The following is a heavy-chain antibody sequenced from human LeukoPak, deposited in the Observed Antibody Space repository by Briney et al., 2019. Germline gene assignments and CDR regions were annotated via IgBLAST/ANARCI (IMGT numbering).Heavy chain of an antibody. J-gene: IGHJ4*02. CDR2: IRYDGSNK. V-gene: IGHV3-30*02. D-gene: IGHD4-11*01. CDR1: GFTFSSYG. CDR3: AKEAGYSNYHFDY. Sequence: PGGSLRLSCAASGFTFSSYGMHWVRQAPGKGLEWVAFIRYDGSNKYYADSVKGRFTISRDNSKNTLYLQMNSLRAEDTAVYYCAKEAGYSNYHFDYWGQGTLVTVSS.